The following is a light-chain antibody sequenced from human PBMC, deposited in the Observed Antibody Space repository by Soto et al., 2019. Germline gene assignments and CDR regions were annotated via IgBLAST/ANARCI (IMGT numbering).Light chain of an antibody. J-gene: IGKJ1*01. CDR2: AAS. V-gene: IGKV1-39*01. CDR1: ESISTW. Sequence: DIQMTQSPSSLSASVGDRVTITCRASESISTWLAWYQQKPGKAPKLLIYAASSLQSGVPSRFSGSGSGTDFNLTIINLKPEDFATYYCKQSYSPPRTCGQGTKVDIK. CDR3: KQSYSPPRT.